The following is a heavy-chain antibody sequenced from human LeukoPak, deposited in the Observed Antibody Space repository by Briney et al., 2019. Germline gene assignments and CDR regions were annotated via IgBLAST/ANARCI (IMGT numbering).Heavy chain of an antibody. CDR3: TREGVYAPDPSSYHRDAFDI. CDR2: IIPIIGVS. Sequence: SVTVSFKSSLGSFSRSVITWVGQAPAQGLEWMGRIIPIIGVSNLVQKFQGRVTIAADKSTNTAHMELSRLESGETAVYDCTREGVYAPDPSSYHRDAFDIWGQGTVVIVS. D-gene: IGHD3-16*02. CDR1: LGSFSRSV. V-gene: IGHV1-69*04. J-gene: IGHJ3*02.